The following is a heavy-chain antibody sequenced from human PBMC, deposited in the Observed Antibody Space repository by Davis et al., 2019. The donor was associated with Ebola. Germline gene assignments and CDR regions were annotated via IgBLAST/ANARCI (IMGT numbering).Heavy chain of an antibody. CDR1: GDSISSSY. Sequence: PGGSLRLSCTVSGDSISSSYWSWIRQPAGTGLEWIGRVPPSGSTTYNPSLRSRVTMSVDTSINQFSLRLMSVTAAATAVYFCARGPPYFCMGGRCYSYYFDSWGQGTLVTVSS. CDR2: VPPSGST. D-gene: IGHD2-15*01. V-gene: IGHV4-4*07. CDR3: ARGPPYFCMGGRCYSYYFDS. J-gene: IGHJ4*02.